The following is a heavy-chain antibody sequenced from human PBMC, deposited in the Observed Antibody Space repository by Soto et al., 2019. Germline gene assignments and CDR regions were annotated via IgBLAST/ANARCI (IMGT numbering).Heavy chain of an antibody. Sequence: ASVKVSCKASGYTFTSYGISWVRQAPGQGLEWMGWISAYNGNTNYAQKLQGRVTMTTDTSTSTAYMELRRLRSDDTAVYYCARTYYDILTGYLFDYWGQGTLVTVSS. CDR2: ISAYNGNT. D-gene: IGHD3-9*01. J-gene: IGHJ4*02. CDR3: ARTYYDILTGYLFDY. CDR1: GYTFTSYG. V-gene: IGHV1-18*04.